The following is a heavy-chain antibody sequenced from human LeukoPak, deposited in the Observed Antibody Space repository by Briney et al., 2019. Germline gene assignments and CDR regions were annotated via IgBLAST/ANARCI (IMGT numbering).Heavy chain of an antibody. CDR3: ARAHPYSSSGTD. D-gene: IGHD6-13*01. J-gene: IGHJ4*02. V-gene: IGHV3-53*01. Sequence: GGSLRLSCAASGFTVSSNYVSWVRQAPGKGLEWVSVIYSGGSTYYADSVKGRFTISRDNSKNTLYLQMNSLRAEDTAVYYCARAHPYSSSGTDWGQGTLVTVSS. CDR1: GFTVSSNY. CDR2: IYSGGST.